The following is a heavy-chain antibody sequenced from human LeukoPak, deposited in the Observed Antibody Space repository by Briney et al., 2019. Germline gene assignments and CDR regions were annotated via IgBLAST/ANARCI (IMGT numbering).Heavy chain of an antibody. CDR1: GFTFSDYY. J-gene: IGHJ4*02. D-gene: IGHD3-10*02. V-gene: IGHV3-11*01. Sequence: GGSLRLSCAASGFTFSDYYMSWIRQAPGKGLEWVSYIITSGSTTYYADSVKGRFTISRDKAKNSLYLQMNSLRAEDTAVYYCARGDHGYYVALPFGYCGQGNLVTASS. CDR3: ARGDHGYYVALPFGY. CDR2: IITSGSTT.